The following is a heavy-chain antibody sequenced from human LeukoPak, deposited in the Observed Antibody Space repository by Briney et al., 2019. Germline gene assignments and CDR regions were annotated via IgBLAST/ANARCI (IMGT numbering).Heavy chain of an antibody. V-gene: IGHV4-4*07. Sequence: SETLSLLCSVWVDLLESYYWLGMRLSAGKGLEWIGRIYNSGNVNYNPSLKSRVTISIDTSKTQFSLRLSSVTAADTAVYYCARHAWAIDGLHWGPGTLVTVSS. J-gene: IGHJ4*02. CDR2: IYNSGNV. CDR1: VDLLESYY. D-gene: IGHD2-2*01. CDR3: ARHAWAIDGLH.